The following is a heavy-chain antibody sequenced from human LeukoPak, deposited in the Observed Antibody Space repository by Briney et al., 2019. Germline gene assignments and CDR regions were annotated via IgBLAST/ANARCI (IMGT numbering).Heavy chain of an antibody. J-gene: IGHJ6*02. Sequence: SQTLSLTCTVSGGSISSGDYYWSWIRQPPGKGLEWIGYIYYSGSTYYNLSLKSRVTISVDTSKNQFSLKLSSVTAADTVVYYCARVSNYYGMDVWGQGTTVTVSS. CDR3: ARVSNYYGMDV. CDR1: GGSISSGDYY. CDR2: IYYSGST. V-gene: IGHV4-30-4*01.